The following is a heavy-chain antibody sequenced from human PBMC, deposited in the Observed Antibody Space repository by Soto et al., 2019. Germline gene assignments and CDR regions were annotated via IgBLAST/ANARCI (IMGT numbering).Heavy chain of an antibody. Sequence: GGSLRLSWAAAGFNFSGYEMNWVGQDPGKGLEWVSYISSSGSTIYYADSVKGRFTISRDNAKNSLYLQMNSLRAEDTAVYYCARQWPPNYYYYGMDVWGQGTTVTVSS. V-gene: IGHV3-48*03. CDR2: ISSSGSTI. CDR1: GFNFSGYE. CDR3: ARQWPPNYYYYGMDV. D-gene: IGHD6-19*01. J-gene: IGHJ6*02.